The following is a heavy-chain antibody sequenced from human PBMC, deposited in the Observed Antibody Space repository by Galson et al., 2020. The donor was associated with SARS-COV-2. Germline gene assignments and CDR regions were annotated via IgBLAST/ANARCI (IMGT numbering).Heavy chain of an antibody. CDR2: IYSVGST. CDR3: AAFTSLDY. D-gene: IGHD1-1*01. J-gene: IGHJ4*02. Sequence: ESLKISCAASGFTVSNNYMSWVRQAPGKGLEWVSLIYSVGSTYYTDSVKGRFTISRDNSKNTLYLQMNTLRAEDTAIYYCAAFTSLDYWGQGALVTVSS. V-gene: IGHV3-66*01. CDR1: GFTVSNNY.